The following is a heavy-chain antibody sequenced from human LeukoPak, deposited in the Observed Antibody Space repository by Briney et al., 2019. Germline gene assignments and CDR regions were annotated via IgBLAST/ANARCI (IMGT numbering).Heavy chain of an antibody. J-gene: IGHJ3*02. V-gene: IGHV4-39*02. CDR3: ARDPSLIVGGAFDI. Sequence: SETLSLTCTVSGGSISSSSYYWGWIRQSPGKGLEWIGTIYYSGTTYYNPSFTSRVTISVDTSKNQFSLKLSSVTAADAAVYYCARDPSLIVGGAFDIWGQGTMVTVSS. D-gene: IGHD3-22*01. CDR1: GGSISSSSYY. CDR2: IYYSGTT.